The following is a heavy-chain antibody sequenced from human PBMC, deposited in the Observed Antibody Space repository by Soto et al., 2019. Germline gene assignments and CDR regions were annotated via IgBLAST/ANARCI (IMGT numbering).Heavy chain of an antibody. V-gene: IGHV3-23*01. Sequence: EVQLLESGGGLVQPGGSLRLSCAASGFTFSSYAMSWVRQAPGKGLELVSAISGSGGSTYYADSVKGRFTIARDKSTKTLYLEMNSLRAEDTAVYYLATGQWSTIFGVVTPSDYWGKGTLVTVSS. D-gene: IGHD3-3*01. CDR2: ISGSGGST. CDR3: ATGQWSTIFGVVTPSDY. CDR1: GFTFSSYA. J-gene: IGHJ4*02.